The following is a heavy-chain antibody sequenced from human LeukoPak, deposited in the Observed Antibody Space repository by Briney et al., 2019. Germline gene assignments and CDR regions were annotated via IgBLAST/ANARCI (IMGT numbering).Heavy chain of an antibody. CDR2: IYYSGST. Sequence: SQTLSLTCTVSGGFISSGDYYWSWIRQPPGKGLEWIGYIYYSGSTYYNPSLKSRVTISVDTSKNQFSLKLSSVTAADTAVYYCARGQFGELPMDIDYWGQGTLVTVSS. D-gene: IGHD3-10*01. CDR3: ARGQFGELPMDIDY. V-gene: IGHV4-30-4*01. J-gene: IGHJ4*02. CDR1: GGFISSGDYY.